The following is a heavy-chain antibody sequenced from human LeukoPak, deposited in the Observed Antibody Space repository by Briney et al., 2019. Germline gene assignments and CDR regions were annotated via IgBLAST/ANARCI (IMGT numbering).Heavy chain of an antibody. J-gene: IGHJ4*02. CDR3: ARVLHKRNYDSSVYYGY. CDR2: ISSSSSTI. Sequence: GGSLRLSCAASGFTVSSNYMSWVRQAPGKGLEWVSSISSSSSTIYYADSVKGRFTISRDNAKNSLYLQMNSLRAEDTAVYYCARVLHKRNYDSSVYYGYWGQGTLVTVSS. CDR1: GFTVSSNY. D-gene: IGHD3-22*01. V-gene: IGHV3-48*01.